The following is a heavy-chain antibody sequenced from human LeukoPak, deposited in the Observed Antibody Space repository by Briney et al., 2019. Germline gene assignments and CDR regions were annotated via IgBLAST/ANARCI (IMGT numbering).Heavy chain of an antibody. CDR1: GGSFSGYY. J-gene: IGHJ6*03. V-gene: IGHV4-34*01. CDR3: ARVRWYYYYMDV. Sequence: SETLSLTCAVYGGSFSGYYWSWIRQPPGKGLEWIGEINHSGSTNYNPSLKSRVTISVDTSKNQFSLKLSSVTAADTAVYYCARVRWYYYYMDVWGKGTTVTVSS. CDR2: INHSGST.